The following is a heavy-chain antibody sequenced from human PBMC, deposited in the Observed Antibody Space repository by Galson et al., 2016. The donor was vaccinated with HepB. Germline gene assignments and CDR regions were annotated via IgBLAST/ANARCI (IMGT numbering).Heavy chain of an antibody. CDR1: GFSFTTYT. D-gene: IGHD3-16*02. V-gene: IGHV3-48*02. J-gene: IGHJ4*02. CDR2: ISSRTSTI. Sequence: SLRLSCAASGFSFTTYTMNWVRQAPGKGLEWVSHISSRTSTIHYADSVKGRFTISRDNAKNSLYLQMNNLRDEDTAVYYCARGSTVFTCGGSIDSFDYWGQGTLVTVSS. CDR3: ARGSTVFTCGGSIDSFDY.